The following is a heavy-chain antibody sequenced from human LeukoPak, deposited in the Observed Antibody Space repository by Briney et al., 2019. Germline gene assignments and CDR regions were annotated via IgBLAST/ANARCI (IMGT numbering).Heavy chain of an antibody. D-gene: IGHD3-10*01. J-gene: IGHJ4*02. CDR3: ARLGGLTGLNYSDY. CDR1: GYSFASYW. Sequence: GESLKISCQGSGYSFASYWIAWVRQMPGKGLEWMGIIYPGDSDTRYSPSFQGQVTISADKSITAAYLQWSSLKASDTAMYHCARLGGLTGLNYSDYWGQGTLVTVSS. CDR2: IYPGDSDT. V-gene: IGHV5-51*01.